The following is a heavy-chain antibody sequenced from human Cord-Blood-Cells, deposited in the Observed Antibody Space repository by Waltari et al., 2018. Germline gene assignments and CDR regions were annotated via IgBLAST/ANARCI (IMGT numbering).Heavy chain of an antibody. J-gene: IGHJ3*02. D-gene: IGHD6-6*01. CDR1: GGTFSRYA. Sequence: QVQLVQSGAEVKKPGSSVKVSCTASGGTFSRYAISWVRQAPGKGLEWMGGIIPIFGTANYAQKFQGRVTITADESTSTAYMELSSLRSEDTAVYYCAREESIAARPDAFDIWGQGTMVTVSS. CDR2: IIPIFGTA. CDR3: AREESIAARPDAFDI. V-gene: IGHV1-69*01.